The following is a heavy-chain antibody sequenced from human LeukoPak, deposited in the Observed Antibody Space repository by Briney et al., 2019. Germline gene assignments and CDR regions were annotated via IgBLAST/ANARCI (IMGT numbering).Heavy chain of an antibody. D-gene: IGHD3-3*01. CDR1: GGPLSGYY. CDR2: INHSGST. CDR3: ARDQLEIPLDY. J-gene: IGHJ4*02. Sequence: SETLSLTYAVYGGPLSGYYWNWIRPPPGKGLEWIGEINHSGSTNYNPSLKSRVTISQDTSKKQFSLKLNSVTAADTAVYYCARDQLEIPLDYWGQGTLVTISS. V-gene: IGHV4-34*01.